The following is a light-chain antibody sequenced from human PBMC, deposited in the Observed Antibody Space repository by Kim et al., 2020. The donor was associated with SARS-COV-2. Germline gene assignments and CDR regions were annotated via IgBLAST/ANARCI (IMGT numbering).Light chain of an antibody. CDR2: DAS. CDR3: HQYDNLPPT. CDR1: QDISNS. V-gene: IGKV1-33*01. Sequence: DIQMTQSPSSLSASVGDRVTITCQASQDISNSLNWYQQKPGKAPKLLIYDASNLETGVPSRFSGSGSGTDFTFTISSLQPEDIATYYCHQYDNLPPTFAQGTKLEI. J-gene: IGKJ2*01.